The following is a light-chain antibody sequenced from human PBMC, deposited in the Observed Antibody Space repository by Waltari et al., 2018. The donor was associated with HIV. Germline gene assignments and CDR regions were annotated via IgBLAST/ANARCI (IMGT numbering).Light chain of an antibody. Sequence: QSTLTPPASVSGAPGQSVTISFTGIRSYIYGYKYFPWYQQHPSKAPKLLIYDVSNRPSGVSHLFSGSKSANTSSLTISGLQAEDEADYYCSSYTTTSTLYVFGTGTKVTV. CDR2: DVS. CDR1: RSYIYGYKY. CDR3: SSYTTTSTLYV. V-gene: IGLV2-14*03. J-gene: IGLJ1*01.